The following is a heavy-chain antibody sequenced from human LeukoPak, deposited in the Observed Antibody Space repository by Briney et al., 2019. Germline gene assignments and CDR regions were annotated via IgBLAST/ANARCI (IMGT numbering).Heavy chain of an antibody. Sequence: GGSLRLSCAASGFTFSSYAMSWVRQAPGKGLEWVSAISSSSSYIYYADSVKGRFTISRDNAKNSLYLQMNSLRAEDTAVYYCARDIGPGIAAAGTGDYWGQGTLVTVSS. J-gene: IGHJ4*02. CDR2: ISSSSSYI. D-gene: IGHD6-13*01. V-gene: IGHV3-21*01. CDR3: ARDIGPGIAAAGTGDY. CDR1: GFTFSSYA.